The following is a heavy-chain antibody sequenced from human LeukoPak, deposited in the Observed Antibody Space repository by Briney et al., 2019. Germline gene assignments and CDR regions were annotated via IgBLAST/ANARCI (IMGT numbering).Heavy chain of an antibody. CDR3: ATLGFSSGYYYYFDH. V-gene: IGHV4-39*07. D-gene: IGHD3-22*01. CDR2: IYYSGST. CDR1: GGSISSSSYY. Sequence: PSETLSLTCTVSGGSISSSSYYWGWIRQPPGKGLEWIGSIYYSGSTYYNPSLKSRVTISVDTSKNQFSLKLSSVTAADTAVYYCATLGFSSGYYYYFDHWGQGTLVTISS. J-gene: IGHJ4*02.